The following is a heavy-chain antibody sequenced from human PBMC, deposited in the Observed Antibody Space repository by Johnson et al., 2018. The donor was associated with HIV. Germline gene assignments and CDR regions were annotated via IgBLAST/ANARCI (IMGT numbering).Heavy chain of an antibody. CDR1: GFTVSSNY. CDR3: ARSGWYLSYAFDI. Sequence: VQLVESGGGVVQPGGSLRLSCAASGFTVSSNYMSWVRQAPGTGLEWVSVIYSGGSTYYADSVKGRFTISRDNSKNTLYLQMNSLRAEDTAVYYCARSGWYLSYAFDIWGQGTMVTVSS. CDR2: IYSGGST. J-gene: IGHJ3*02. D-gene: IGHD6-19*01. V-gene: IGHV3-66*01.